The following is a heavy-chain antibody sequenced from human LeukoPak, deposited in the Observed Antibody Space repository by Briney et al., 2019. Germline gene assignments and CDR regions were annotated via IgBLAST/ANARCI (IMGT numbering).Heavy chain of an antibody. CDR2: ISSSSSYI. D-gene: IGHD6-13*01. CDR1: GFTFSSYS. J-gene: IGHJ5*02. CDR3: ARSLGRQQLGNWFDP. V-gene: IGHV3-21*01. Sequence: GGSPRLSCAASGFTFSSYSMNWVRQAPGKGLEWVSSISSSSSYIYYADSVKGRFTISRDNAKNSLYLQMNSLRAEDTAVYYCARSLGRQQLGNWFDPWGQGTLVTVSS.